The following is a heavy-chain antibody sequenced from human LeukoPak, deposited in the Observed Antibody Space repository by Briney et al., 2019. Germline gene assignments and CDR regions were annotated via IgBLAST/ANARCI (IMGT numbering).Heavy chain of an antibody. CDR1: SGSISSYY. V-gene: IGHV4-4*07. J-gene: IGHJ4*02. CDR3: ARENPIYDILTGYYAEISYYFDY. D-gene: IGHD3-9*01. CDR2: IYTSGNT. Sequence: SETLSLTCTVSSGSISSYYWSWIRQPAGKGLEWIGRIYTSGNTNYNPSLKSRITMSVDTSKNQFSLNLSSVTAADTAVYYCARENPIYDILTGYYAEISYYFDYWGQGTLVTVSS.